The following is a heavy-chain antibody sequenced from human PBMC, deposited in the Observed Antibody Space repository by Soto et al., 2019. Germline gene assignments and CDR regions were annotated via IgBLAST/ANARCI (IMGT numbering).Heavy chain of an antibody. CDR3: ARHYGSWTPGSVAVATHSHLNDY. D-gene: IGHD5-12*01. J-gene: IGHJ4*02. CDR1: GYSFTSYW. Sequence: EVQLVQSGAEVKKPGESLRISCKGSGYSFTSYWISWVRQMPGKGLEWMGRIDPSDSYTNYSPSFQGHVTISADKSISTAYLQWSSLKASDTAMYYCARHYGSWTPGSVAVATHSHLNDYWGQGTLVTVSS. V-gene: IGHV5-10-1*01. CDR2: IDPSDSYT.